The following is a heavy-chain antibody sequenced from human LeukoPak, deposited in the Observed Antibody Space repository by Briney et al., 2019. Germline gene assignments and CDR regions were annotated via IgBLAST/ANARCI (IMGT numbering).Heavy chain of an antibody. CDR3: ASTGAYYGSGSYYTDYFDY. CDR1: GDSVSSNSAA. CDR2: TYYRSKWYN. V-gene: IGHV6-1*01. D-gene: IGHD3-10*01. Sequence: SQTLSLTCAISGDSVSSNSAAWNWIRQSPSRGLEWLGRTYYRSKWYNDYAVSVKSRITINPDTSKNQFSLQLNSVTPEDTAVYYCASTGAYYGSGSYYTDYFDYWGQGTLVTVSS. J-gene: IGHJ4*02.